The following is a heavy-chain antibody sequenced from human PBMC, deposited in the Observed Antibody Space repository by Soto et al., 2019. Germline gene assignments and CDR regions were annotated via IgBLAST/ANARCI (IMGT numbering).Heavy chain of an antibody. V-gene: IGHV4-4*07. Sequence: SETLSLTCTVSGASISGFYWSWIRKSAGKGLEWIGRIYATGTTDYNPSLKSRVMMSVDTSKKQFSLKLRSVTAADTAVYYCVRDGTKSLRDWFDPWGQGISVTVSS. CDR2: IYATGTT. J-gene: IGHJ5*02. CDR3: VRDGTKSLRDWFDP. CDR1: GASISGFY. D-gene: IGHD1-1*01.